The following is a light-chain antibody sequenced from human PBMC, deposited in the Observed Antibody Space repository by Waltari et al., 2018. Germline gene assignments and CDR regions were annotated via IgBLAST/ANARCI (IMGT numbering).Light chain of an antibody. J-gene: IGKJ1*01. V-gene: IGKV2-30*01. CDR1: ESLMIHDGKAY. CDR2: QVS. CDR3: MLGTRPCT. Sequence: VVMTQSTVSLSGTLVQATAISCRCSESLMIHDGKAYLNWFHQRPGQSPSRLIYQVSDRDAGVADRFGGSGSGADFTLKISRVEAEDAGLYFCMLGTRPCTFGPGTKVEIK.